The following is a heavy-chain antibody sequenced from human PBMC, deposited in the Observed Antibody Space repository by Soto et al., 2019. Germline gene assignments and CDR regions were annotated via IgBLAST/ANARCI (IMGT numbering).Heavy chain of an antibody. D-gene: IGHD2-21*02. CDR1: GGTFSSYT. Sequence: QVQLVQSGAEVKKPGSSVKVSCKASGGTFSSYTISWVRQAPGQGLEWMGRIIPILGIANYAQKFQGRVTITADKSTSTAYMELSSLRSEDTAVYYCASTLNCGGDCSMIWAYYYYGMDVWGQGTTVTVSS. CDR2: IIPILGIA. V-gene: IGHV1-69*02. CDR3: ASTLNCGGDCSMIWAYYYYGMDV. J-gene: IGHJ6*02.